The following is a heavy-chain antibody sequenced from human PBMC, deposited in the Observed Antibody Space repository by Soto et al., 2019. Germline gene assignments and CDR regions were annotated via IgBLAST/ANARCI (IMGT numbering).Heavy chain of an antibody. D-gene: IGHD6-13*01. CDR3: ARVEAAGGYYYYGMDV. CDR2: INPSGGST. Sequence: ASVKVSCKASGYTLTSYYMHWVRQAPGQGLEWMGIINPSGGSTSYAQKFQGRVTMTRDTSTSTVYMELSSLRSEDTAVYYCARVEAAGGYYYYGMDVWGQGTTVTVSS. V-gene: IGHV1-46*01. CDR1: GYTLTSYY. J-gene: IGHJ6*02.